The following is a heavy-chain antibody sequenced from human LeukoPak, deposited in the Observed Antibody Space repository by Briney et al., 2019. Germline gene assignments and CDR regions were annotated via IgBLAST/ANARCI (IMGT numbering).Heavy chain of an antibody. D-gene: IGHD3-3*01. V-gene: IGHV3-23*01. CDR1: GFTLSSYA. CDR2: ISGSGGST. J-gene: IGHJ3*02. Sequence: GGSLRLSCAASGFTLSSYAMSWVRQAPGKGLEWVSAISGSGGSTYYADSVRGRFTISRDNSKNTLYLQMNSLRAEDTAVYYCAKDHDRITIFGVVITGGIIAFDIWGQGTMVTVSS. CDR3: AKDHDRITIFGVVITGGIIAFDI.